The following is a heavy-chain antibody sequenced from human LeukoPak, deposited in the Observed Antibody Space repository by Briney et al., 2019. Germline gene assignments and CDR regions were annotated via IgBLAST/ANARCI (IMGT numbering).Heavy chain of an antibody. CDR1: GGSFSGYY. CDR3: ARGESIAARPGWFDP. Sequence: ETLSLTCAVYGGSFSGYYWSWIRQPPGKGLEWIGYIYHSGSTYYNPSLKSRVTISIDRSKNQFSLKLSSVTAADTAVYYCARGESIAARPGWFDPWGQGTLVTVS. CDR2: IYHSGST. D-gene: IGHD6-6*01. V-gene: IGHV4-34*01. J-gene: IGHJ5*02.